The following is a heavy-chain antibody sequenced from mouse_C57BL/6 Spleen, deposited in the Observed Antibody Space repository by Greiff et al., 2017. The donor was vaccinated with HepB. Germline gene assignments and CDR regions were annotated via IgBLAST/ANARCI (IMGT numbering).Heavy chain of an antibody. Sequence: VQRVESGAELMKPGASVKLSCKATGYTFTGYWIEWVKQRPGHGLEWIGEILPGSGSTNYNEKFKGKATFTADTSSNPAYMQLSSLTTEDSAIYYCASPYYSKAWFAYWGQVALVTVAA. CDR3: ASPYYSKAWFAY. V-gene: IGHV1-9*01. D-gene: IGHD2-5*01. J-gene: IGHJ3*01. CDR2: ILPGSGST. CDR1: GYTFTGYW.